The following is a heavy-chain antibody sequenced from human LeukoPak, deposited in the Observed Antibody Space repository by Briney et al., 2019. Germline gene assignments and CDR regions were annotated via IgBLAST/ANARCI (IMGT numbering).Heavy chain of an antibody. V-gene: IGHV3-53*01. J-gene: IGHJ4*02. CDR3: ARQFGDY. CDR1: GFTVSSTY. D-gene: IGHD3-10*01. Sequence: QPGGSLRLSCAASGFTVSSTYMSWVRQAPGKGLEWVSVIYSGGNTYYADSVNGRFTISRDNSKNTLYLQMNSLRVEDTAVYYCARQFGDYWGQGTLVTVSS. CDR2: IYSGGNT.